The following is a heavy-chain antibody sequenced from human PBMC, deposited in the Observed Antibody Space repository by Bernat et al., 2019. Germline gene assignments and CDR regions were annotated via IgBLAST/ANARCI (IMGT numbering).Heavy chain of an antibody. J-gene: IGHJ4*02. CDR3: ARGPPQYCSGDGCYLGLDY. CDR2: ISFDGNNK. CDR1: GFIFSSYA. D-gene: IGHD2-15*01. Sequence: QVQLVESGGGVVQPGRSLRLSCAASGFIFSSYAMHWVRQAPGKGLEWVAVISFDGNNKYYADSVKGRFTISRDNSKSTLFLQMNSLRAEDTAVYYCARGPPQYCSGDGCYLGLDYWGQGTLVTVSS. V-gene: IGHV3-30-3*01.